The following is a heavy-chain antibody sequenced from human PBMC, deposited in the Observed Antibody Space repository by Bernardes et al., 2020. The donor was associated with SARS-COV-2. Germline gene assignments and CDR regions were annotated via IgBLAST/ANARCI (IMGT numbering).Heavy chain of an antibody. J-gene: IGHJ6*02. CDR1: GYPFTGYY. V-gene: IGHV1-2*02. Sequence: VKVSCKASGYPFTGYYIHWVRQAPGQRLEWMGWINPNSGGTNYAQKFQGRVTMTRDTSISTAYMELSRLRSDDTAVYYCALPPTNYDRYGMDVWGQGTTVTVSS. CDR3: ALPPTNYDRYGMDV. D-gene: IGHD3-22*01. CDR2: INPNSGGT.